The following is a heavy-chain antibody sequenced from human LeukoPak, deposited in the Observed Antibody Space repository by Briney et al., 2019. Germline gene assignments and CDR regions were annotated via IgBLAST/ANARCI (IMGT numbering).Heavy chain of an antibody. V-gene: IGHV4-59*08. CDR3: ARHVYYYGMDV. Sequence: SETLSLTCTVSGGSISSYYWSWIRQPPGKGLEWIGYIYYSGSTNYNPSLKSRVTISVDTSKNQFSLKLSSVTAADTAVYYCARHVYYYGMDVWGQGTTVTVYS. CDR1: GGSISSYY. CDR2: IYYSGST. J-gene: IGHJ6*02.